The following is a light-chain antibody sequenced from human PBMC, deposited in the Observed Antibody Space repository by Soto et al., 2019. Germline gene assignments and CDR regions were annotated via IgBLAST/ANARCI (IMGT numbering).Light chain of an antibody. V-gene: IGKV2-28*01. Sequence: DIVMTQSPLSLPVTPGEPASISCRSSQSLLHSNGYNYLDWYLQKPGQSPQLLIYLGSNRASGVXDMXSGSGSGTDFTLKISRVEAEYVGVYYCMQALQTPPTFGQGTKVEIK. CDR3: MQALQTPPT. CDR1: QSLLHSNGYNY. J-gene: IGKJ1*01. CDR2: LGS.